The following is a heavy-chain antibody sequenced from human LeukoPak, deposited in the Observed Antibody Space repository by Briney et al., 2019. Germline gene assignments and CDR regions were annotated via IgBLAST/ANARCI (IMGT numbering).Heavy chain of an antibody. CDR1: GGSISSGSYY. CDR2: IYTSGST. V-gene: IGHV4-61*02. CDR3: ARDVGTMVRGVMGGYYYYYMDV. D-gene: IGHD3-10*01. J-gene: IGHJ6*03. Sequence: SETLSLTSTVSGGSISSGSYYWSWIRQPAGKGLEWIGRIYTSGSTNYNPSLKSRVTISVDTSKNQFSLKLSSVTAADTAVYYCARDVGTMVRGVMGGYYYYYMDVWGKGTTVSVSS.